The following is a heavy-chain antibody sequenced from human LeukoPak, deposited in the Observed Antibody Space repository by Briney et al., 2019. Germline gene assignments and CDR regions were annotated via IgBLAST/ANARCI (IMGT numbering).Heavy chain of an antibody. D-gene: IGHD2-2*01. CDR2: IGPRNSAA. Sequence: ASVRVSCKSSGFTFTGHYIHWVRQAPGQGLEWMGYIGPRNSAASYAEKFQGRVTMTRDTSLSTAYMELSRLTSDDTAVYYCAREGSDQLPKDFDYWGQGTLVTVSS. J-gene: IGHJ4*02. CDR3: AREGSDQLPKDFDY. CDR1: GFTFTGHY. V-gene: IGHV1-2*02.